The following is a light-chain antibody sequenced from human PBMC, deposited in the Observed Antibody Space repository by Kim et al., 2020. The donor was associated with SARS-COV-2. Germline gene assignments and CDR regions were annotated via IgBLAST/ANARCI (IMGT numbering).Light chain of an antibody. CDR1: SSDVGGYNY. CDR2: DVS. CDR3: YSYAGYYTWA. Sequence: GQSVTISCTGTSSDVGGYNYVSWYQQYPNKAPRLMIYDVSERPSGVPDRFSGSKSGNTASLTISGLQAEDEADYYCYSYAGYYTWAFGAGTQLTVL. V-gene: IGLV2-11*01. J-gene: IGLJ3*02.